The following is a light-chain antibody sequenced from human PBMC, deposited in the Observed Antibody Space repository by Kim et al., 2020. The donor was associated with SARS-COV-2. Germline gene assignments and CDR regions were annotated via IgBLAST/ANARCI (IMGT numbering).Light chain of an antibody. J-gene: IGLJ2*01. V-gene: IGLV4-69*01. CDR2: VNSDGRH. Sequence: AAVQFTCTLSSGHSSYAIAWHQQQPEKGPRYLMKVNSDGRHRKGDGIPDRFSGSSSGAERYLTISSLQSEDEADYYCQTWGTAIVVFGGGTQLTVL. CDR3: QTWGTAIVV. CDR1: SGHSSYA.